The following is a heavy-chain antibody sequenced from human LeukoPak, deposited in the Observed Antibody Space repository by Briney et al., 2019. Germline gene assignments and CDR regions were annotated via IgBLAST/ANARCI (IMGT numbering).Heavy chain of an antibody. CDR3: ARDLRYSSSDDY. CDR1: GFTFSNYW. V-gene: IGHV3-21*01. CDR2: ISSSSSYI. Sequence: GGSLRLSCAASGFTFSNYWMNWVRQAPGKGLEWVSSISSSSSYIYYADSVKGRFTISRDNAKNSLYLQMNSLRAEDTAVYYCARDLRYSSSDDYWGQGTLVAVSS. J-gene: IGHJ4*02. D-gene: IGHD6-6*01.